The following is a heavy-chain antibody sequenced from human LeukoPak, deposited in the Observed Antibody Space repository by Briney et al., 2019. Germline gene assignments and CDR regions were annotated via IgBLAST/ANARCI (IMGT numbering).Heavy chain of an antibody. CDR1: GVSISSYY. Sequence: SETLSLTCTVSGVSISSYYWSWIRQPPGKGLEWIGYIYYSGSTNYNPSLKSRVTISLDTSKNQLSLKLSSVTAADTAVYYCARHSTGYSSDYWGQGTLVTVSS. CDR3: ARHSTGYSSDY. V-gene: IGHV4-59*08. J-gene: IGHJ4*02. D-gene: IGHD6-13*01. CDR2: IYYSGST.